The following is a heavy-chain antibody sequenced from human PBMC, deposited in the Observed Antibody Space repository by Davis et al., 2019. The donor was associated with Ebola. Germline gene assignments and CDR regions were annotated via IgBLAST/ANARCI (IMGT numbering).Heavy chain of an antibody. CDR1: GGSISSGASY. D-gene: IGHD1-26*01. Sequence: MPSETLSLTCTVSGGSISSGASYWSWIRQPPGKGLEWIGYIYYSGSAYYNPSLKSRATISVDTSKNQFSLELSSVTAADTAVYYCARLALRPKWFDYWGQGTLVTVSS. CDR2: IYYSGSA. V-gene: IGHV4-30-4*01. CDR3: ARLALRPKWFDY. J-gene: IGHJ4*02.